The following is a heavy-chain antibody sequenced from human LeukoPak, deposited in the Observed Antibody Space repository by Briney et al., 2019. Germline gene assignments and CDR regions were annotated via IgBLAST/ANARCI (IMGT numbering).Heavy chain of an antibody. CDR1: GFTVSSNY. J-gene: IGHJ3*01. CDR2: ISGSVSGSGDST. V-gene: IGHV3-23*01. Sequence: PGGSLRLSCAASGFTVSSNYMSWVRQAAGKGLEWVSEISGSVSGSGDSTHYADSVKGRFTISRDNAKKTLYLQMNSLRAEDTAVYYCAKGKVNHDGALDVWGQGTLVTVSS. D-gene: IGHD2-21*01. CDR3: AKGKVNHDGALDV.